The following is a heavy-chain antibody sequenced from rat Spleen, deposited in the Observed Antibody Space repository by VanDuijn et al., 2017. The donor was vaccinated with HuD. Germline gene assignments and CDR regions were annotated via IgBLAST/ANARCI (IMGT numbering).Heavy chain of an antibody. D-gene: IGHD1-2*01. CDR2: ISTGGTNT. CDR1: GFTFSDYY. Sequence: EVQLVESDGGLVQPGRSLKLSCAASGFTFSDYYMAWVRQAPTKGLEWIASISTGGTNTYYRGSVKGRFTISRDNAKNTQYLQMDSLRSEDTATYYCTGSYHSSYMGFAYWGQGTLVTVSS. CDR3: TGSYHSSYMGFAY. J-gene: IGHJ3*01. V-gene: IGHV5S13*01.